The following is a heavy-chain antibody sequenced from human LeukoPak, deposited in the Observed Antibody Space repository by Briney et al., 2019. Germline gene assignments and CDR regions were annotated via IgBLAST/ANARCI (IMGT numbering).Heavy chain of an antibody. Sequence: SVKVSCKASGGTFSSYAISWVRQAPGQGLEWMGRIIPILGIANYAQKFQGRVTITADKSTSTAYMELSSLRSEDTAVYYCARDDNGPGAFDIWGQGTMVTVSS. J-gene: IGHJ3*02. V-gene: IGHV1-69*04. D-gene: IGHD1-1*01. CDR2: IIPILGIA. CDR3: ARDDNGPGAFDI. CDR1: GGTFSSYA.